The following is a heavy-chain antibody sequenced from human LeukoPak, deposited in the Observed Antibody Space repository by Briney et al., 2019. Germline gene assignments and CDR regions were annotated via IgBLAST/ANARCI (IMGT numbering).Heavy chain of an antibody. CDR3: ARHGPYSYGYPLGY. D-gene: IGHD5-18*01. CDR1: GGSISSYY. J-gene: IGHJ4*02. V-gene: IGHV4-4*09. CDR2: IYTSGST. Sequence: SETLSLTCTVSGGSISSYYWSWIRQPPGKGLEWVGYIYTSGSTNYNPSLKSRVTISVDMSKNQFSLKLSSVTAADTAVYYCARHGPYSYGYPLGYWGQGTLVTVSS.